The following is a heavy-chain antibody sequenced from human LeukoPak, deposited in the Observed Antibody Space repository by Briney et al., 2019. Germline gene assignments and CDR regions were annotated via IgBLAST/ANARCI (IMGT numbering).Heavy chain of an antibody. D-gene: IGHD6-13*01. J-gene: IGHJ4*02. V-gene: IGHV4-59*12. CDR1: GGSISSYY. Sequence: PSETLSLTCTVSGGSISSYYWSWIRQPPGKGLEWIGYIYYSGSTNYNPSLKSRVTISVDTSKNQFSLKLSSVTAADTAVYYCARDKGDPYSSSWGAIDYFDYWGQGTLVTVSS. CDR3: ARDKGDPYSSSWGAIDYFDY. CDR2: IYYSGST.